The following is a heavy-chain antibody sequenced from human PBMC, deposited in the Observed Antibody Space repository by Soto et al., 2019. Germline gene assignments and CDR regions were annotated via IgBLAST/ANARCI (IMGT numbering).Heavy chain of an antibody. J-gene: IGHJ4*02. CDR2: ISYDGSNK. V-gene: IGHV3-30-3*01. D-gene: IGHD5-12*01. CDR1: GFTFSSYA. CDR3: ARDPRWIRSPQMGYFDY. Sequence: QVQLVESGGGVVQPGRSLRLSCAASGFTFSSYAMHWVRQAPGKGLEWVAVISYDGSNKYYADSVKGRFTISRDNSKNTLYLQMNSLRAEDTAVYYCARDPRWIRSPQMGYFDYWGQGTLVTVSS.